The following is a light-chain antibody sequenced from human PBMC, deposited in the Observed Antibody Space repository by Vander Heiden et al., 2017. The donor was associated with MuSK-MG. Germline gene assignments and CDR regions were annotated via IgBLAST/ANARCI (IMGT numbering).Light chain of an antibody. V-gene: IGLV3-1*01. J-gene: IGLJ2*01. CDR1: KLGDKY. CDR3: QAWDSSLVV. CDR2: QDS. Sequence: SYELSQPPSVSVSPGQTASITCSGDKLGDKYACWYQQKPGQSPVLVIYQDSKRPSGIPERFSGSNSGTTATLTISGTQAVDEADYYCQAWDSSLVVFGGGTKLTVL.